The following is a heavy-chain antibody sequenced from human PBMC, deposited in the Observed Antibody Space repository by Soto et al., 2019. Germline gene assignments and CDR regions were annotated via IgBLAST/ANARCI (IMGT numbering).Heavy chain of an antibody. J-gene: IGHJ4*02. CDR2: ISYDGSNK. V-gene: IGHV3-30*18. CDR3: AKEGGSYLSFDC. CDR1: GFTFSSYG. Sequence: QVQLVESGGGVVQPGRSLRLSCAASGFTFSSYGMHWVRQAPGKGLEWVAVISYDGSNKYYADSVKGRFTISRDDSTNTPYLQMTSLRAEDTAVYYCAKEGGSYLSFDCWGQGTLVTVSS. D-gene: IGHD1-26*01.